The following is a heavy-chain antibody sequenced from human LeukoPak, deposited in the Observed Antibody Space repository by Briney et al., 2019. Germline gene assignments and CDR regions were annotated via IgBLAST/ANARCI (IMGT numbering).Heavy chain of an antibody. J-gene: IGHJ4*02. CDR2: ISSTGSDI. D-gene: IGHD1-26*01. CDR3: ARDLTTGTYRAYFDN. Sequence: GGSLRLSCAGSGFIFSNCEMNWVRQAPGKGLEWVSYISSTGSDIYYADSVKGRFTISRDNAENSLYLQMNSLRAEDTAVYYCARDLTTGTYRAYFDNWGQGTLVTVSS. CDR1: GFIFSNCE. V-gene: IGHV3-48*03.